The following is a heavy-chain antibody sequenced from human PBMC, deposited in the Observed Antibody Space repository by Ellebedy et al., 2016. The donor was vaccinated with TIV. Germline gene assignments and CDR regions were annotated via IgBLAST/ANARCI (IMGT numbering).Heavy chain of an antibody. J-gene: IGHJ4*02. V-gene: IGHV1-46*04. D-gene: IGHD6-19*01. CDR2: IKPSTGST. Sequence: AASVKVSCKASGYTFTSYYMHWVRQAPGQGLEWMGIIKPSTGSTTYAQKLQGRLTMTRDTSTSTGYMGLSSRRSEDTAVYYCSRARSSGWLHTPDYWGQGLLVTVSS. CDR3: SRARSSGWLHTPDY. CDR1: GYTFTSYY.